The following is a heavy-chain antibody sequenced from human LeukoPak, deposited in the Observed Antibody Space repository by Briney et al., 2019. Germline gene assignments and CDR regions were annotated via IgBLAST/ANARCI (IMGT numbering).Heavy chain of an antibody. V-gene: IGHV3-23*01. D-gene: IGHD2-2*01. CDR2: VSSGGDRT. CDR1: GFTFTTYD. Sequence: GGSLRLSCAASGFTFTTYDMSWVRQAPGKGLQWVSAVSSGGDRTYYADSFKGRFSISRDNSKNTLYLQMNSLSADDTAVYYCASGGGYCSTTSCYGLYYWGQGALVSASS. CDR3: ASGGGYCSTTSCYGLYY. J-gene: IGHJ4*02.